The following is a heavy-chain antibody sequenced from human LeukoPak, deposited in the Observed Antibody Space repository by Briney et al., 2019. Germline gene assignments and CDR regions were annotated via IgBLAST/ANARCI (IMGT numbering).Heavy chain of an antibody. J-gene: IGHJ4*02. CDR3: AKPLRYFDWLLYTFDY. CDR1: GFTFSSYA. D-gene: IGHD3-9*01. Sequence: GGSLRLSCAASGFTFSSYAMSWVRQAPGKGLERASAISGSGGSTYYADSVKGRFTISRDNSKNTLYLQMNSLRAEDTAVYYCAKPLRYFDWLLYTFDYWGQGTLVTVSS. CDR2: ISGSGGST. V-gene: IGHV3-23*01.